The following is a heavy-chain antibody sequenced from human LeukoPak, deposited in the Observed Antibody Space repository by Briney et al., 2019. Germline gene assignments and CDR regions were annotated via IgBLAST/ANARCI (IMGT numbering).Heavy chain of an antibody. J-gene: IGHJ6*02. CDR1: GFTFSSYS. V-gene: IGHV3-21*01. CDR2: ISSSSSYI. Sequence: GGSLRLSCAASGFTFSSYSMNWVRQAPGKGLEWVSSISSSSSYIYYADSVKGRFTISRDNAKNSLYLQMNSLRAEDTAVYYCARGLPNYCGMDVWGQGTTVTVSS. CDR3: ARGLPNYCGMDV.